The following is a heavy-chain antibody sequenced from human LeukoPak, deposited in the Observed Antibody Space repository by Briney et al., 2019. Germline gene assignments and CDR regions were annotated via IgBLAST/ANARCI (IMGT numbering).Heavy chain of an antibody. CDR1: GGSISSGGYS. D-gene: IGHD5-18*01. CDR2: IYYSGST. CDR3: ASNSYGGYYYYYYYMDV. V-gene: IGHV4-30-4*07. J-gene: IGHJ6*03. Sequence: PSETLSLTCAVSGGSISSGGYSWSWIRQPPGKGLEWIGYIYYSGSTYYNPSLKSRVTISVDTSKNQFSLKLSSVTAADTAVYYCASNSYGGYYYYYYYMDVWGKGTTVTISS.